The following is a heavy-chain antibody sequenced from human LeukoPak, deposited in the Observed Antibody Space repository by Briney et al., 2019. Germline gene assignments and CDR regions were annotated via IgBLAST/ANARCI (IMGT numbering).Heavy chain of an antibody. J-gene: IGHJ4*02. CDR3: AKDGSLGAADYYFDY. Sequence: PGGSLRLSCAASGXTFSTYAMNWVRQAPGKGLEWVSGVSGSGGTTYYADSVKGRFTIPRDNSKNTLYLQMDSLRPEDTAVYYCAKDGSLGAADYYFDYWGQGTLVTVSS. CDR2: VSGSGGTT. V-gene: IGHV3-23*01. CDR1: GXTFSTYA. D-gene: IGHD6-13*01.